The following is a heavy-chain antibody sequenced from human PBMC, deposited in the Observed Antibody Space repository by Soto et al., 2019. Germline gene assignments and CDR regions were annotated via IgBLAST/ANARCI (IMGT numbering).Heavy chain of an antibody. Sequence: GASVKFSCKASGYTFTSYGISWVRQAPGQGLEWMGWISAYNGNTNYAQKLQGRVTMTTDTSTSTAYMELRSLRSDDTAVYYCARVWGGLEWLPYYYYYGMDVWGQGTTVTVSS. CDR1: GYTFTSYG. D-gene: IGHD3-3*01. V-gene: IGHV1-18*04. CDR3: ARVWGGLEWLPYYYYYGMDV. J-gene: IGHJ6*02. CDR2: ISAYNGNT.